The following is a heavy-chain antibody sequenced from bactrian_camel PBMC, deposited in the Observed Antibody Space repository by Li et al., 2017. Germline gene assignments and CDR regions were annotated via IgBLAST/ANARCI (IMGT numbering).Heavy chain of an antibody. CDR3: VADAKAVVPWDWFGGYSS. J-gene: IGHJ4*01. CDR1: GPSVT. V-gene: IGHV3-3*01. Sequence: HVQLVESGGGSVQTGGSLRLSCVASGPSVTMAWFRQAPGKEREGVASILVGGSVTFYAPSVKGRFTISTDNAKNILFLQMNSLKPEDTAVYYCVADAKAVVPWDWFGGYSSRGQGTQVTVS. D-gene: IGHD7*01. CDR2: ILVGGSVT.